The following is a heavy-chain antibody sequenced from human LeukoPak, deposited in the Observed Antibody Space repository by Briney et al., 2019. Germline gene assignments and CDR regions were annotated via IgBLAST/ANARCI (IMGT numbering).Heavy chain of an antibody. CDR3: ARGANIYYYGMDV. J-gene: IGHJ6*02. D-gene: IGHD4/OR15-4a*01. Sequence: PSETLSLTCAVYGGSFSGYYWSWIRQPPGKGLEWIGEINHSGSTNYNPSLKSRVTISVDTSKNQFSLKLSSVTAADTAVYYCARGANIYYYGMDVWGQGTTVTVSS. CDR2: INHSGST. V-gene: IGHV4-34*01. CDR1: GGSFSGYY.